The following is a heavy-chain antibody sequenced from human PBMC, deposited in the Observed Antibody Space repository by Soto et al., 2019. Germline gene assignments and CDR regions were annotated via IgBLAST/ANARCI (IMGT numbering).Heavy chain of an antibody. D-gene: IGHD3-10*01. CDR2: INHSGST. V-gene: IGHV4-34*01. CDR1: GGSFSGYY. J-gene: IGHJ6*04. Sequence: SETLSLTCAVYGGSFSGYYWSWIRQPPGKGLEWIGEINHSGSTNYNPSLKSRVTISVDTSKNQFSLKLSSVTAADTAVYYCASTRGYYYGSGSYCNYYYYGMDVWGKGTTVTVSS. CDR3: ASTRGYYYGSGSYCNYYYYGMDV.